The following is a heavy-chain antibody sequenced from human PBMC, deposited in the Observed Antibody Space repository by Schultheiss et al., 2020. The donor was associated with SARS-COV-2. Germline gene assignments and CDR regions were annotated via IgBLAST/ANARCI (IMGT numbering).Heavy chain of an antibody. CDR1: GGSISSYY. J-gene: IGHJ3*02. V-gene: IGHV4-59*01. Sequence: SETLSLTCTVSGGSISSYYWSWIRQPPGKGLEWIGYIYYSGSTNYNPSLKSRVTISVDTSKNQFSLKLSSVTAADTAVYYCASTPRSSGWYLDAFDIWGQGKWSPSPQ. CDR3: ASTPRSSGWYLDAFDI. CDR2: IYYSGST. D-gene: IGHD6-19*01.